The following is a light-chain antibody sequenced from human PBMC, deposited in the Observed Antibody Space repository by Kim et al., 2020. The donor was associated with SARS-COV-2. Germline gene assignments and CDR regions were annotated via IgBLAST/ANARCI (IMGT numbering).Light chain of an antibody. CDR3: QHYDSSPVT. J-gene: IGKJ5*01. CDR1: QSFSSTY. Sequence: APGERAPPSCRARQSFSSTYLAWYQQKAGQAPRLLIYDASKRATGIPDRFSGSGSGTDFTLTISRLEPEDFAVYYCQHYDSSPVTFGQRTRLEIK. V-gene: IGKV3-20*01. CDR2: DAS.